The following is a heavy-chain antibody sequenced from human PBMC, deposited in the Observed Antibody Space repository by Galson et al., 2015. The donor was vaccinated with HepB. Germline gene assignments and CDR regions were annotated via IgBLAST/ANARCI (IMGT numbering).Heavy chain of an antibody. CDR1: GGTFSSYA. D-gene: IGHD3-9*01. J-gene: IGHJ5*02. CDR3: ARDVRNDILTGYFRWFDP. CDR2: IIPILGIA. Sequence: SVKVSCKASGGTFSSYAISWVRQAPGQGLEWMGRIIPILGIANYAQKFQGRVTITADKSTSTAYMELSSLRSEDTAVYYCARDVRNDILTGYFRWFDPWGQGTLVTVSS. V-gene: IGHV1-69*04.